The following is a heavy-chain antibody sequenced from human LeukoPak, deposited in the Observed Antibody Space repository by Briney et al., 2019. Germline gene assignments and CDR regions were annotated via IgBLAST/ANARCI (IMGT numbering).Heavy chain of an antibody. Sequence: PSETLSLTCTVSGGSISSYYWSWIRQPPGKGLEWIGYIYYSGSTNYNPSLKSRVTISVDTSKSQFSLKLSSLTAADTAVYYCARGTYGSSWQLEHFDYWGQGTLVTVSS. V-gene: IGHV4-59*01. D-gene: IGHD6-13*01. CDR3: ARGTYGSSWQLEHFDY. CDR1: GGSISSYY. J-gene: IGHJ4*02. CDR2: IYYSGST.